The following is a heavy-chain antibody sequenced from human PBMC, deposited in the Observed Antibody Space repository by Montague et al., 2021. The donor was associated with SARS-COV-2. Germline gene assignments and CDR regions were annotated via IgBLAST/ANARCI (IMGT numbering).Heavy chain of an antibody. CDR2: ITGSDHAT. J-gene: IGHJ4*02. D-gene: IGHD4-17*01. CDR1: GSIFSGYA. CDR3: ATVLGTVATSFHRGYFDY. Sequence: SRRLSCAASGSIFSGYAMTWVRQAPGKGLEWVSGITGSDHATYYADSVKGRFTISRDNSKNTLFLQMNSLRAEDTAVYYCATVLGTVATSFHRGYFDYWGPGSLVTVSS. V-gene: IGHV3-23*01.